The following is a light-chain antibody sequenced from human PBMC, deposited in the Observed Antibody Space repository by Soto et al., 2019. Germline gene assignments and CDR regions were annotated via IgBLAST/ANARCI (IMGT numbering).Light chain of an antibody. CDR1: QGISSY. Sequence: IQLTQSPSSLSASVGDIVTITCRASQGISSYLAWYQQKPGKAPKLLIYAASTLQSGVPSRFSGSGSGTDFTLTISSLQPEDCATYYCQQLNSYQLTFGGGTKVEIK. V-gene: IGKV1-9*01. CDR2: AAS. CDR3: QQLNSYQLT. J-gene: IGKJ4*01.